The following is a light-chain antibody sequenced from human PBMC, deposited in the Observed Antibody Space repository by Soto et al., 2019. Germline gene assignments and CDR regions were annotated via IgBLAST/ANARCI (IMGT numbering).Light chain of an antibody. CDR1: SSDVGAYNY. CDR2: EVT. V-gene: IGLV2-8*01. CDR3: RSFASSNTWV. Sequence: QSALTQPPSASGSPGQSVTISCTGTSSDVGAYNYVSWYQQHAGKAPKLVIYEVTKRPSGVPDRFSGSKSANTASLTVSGLQAEDDPDYYCRSFASSNTWVFGGGTKVTVL. J-gene: IGLJ3*02.